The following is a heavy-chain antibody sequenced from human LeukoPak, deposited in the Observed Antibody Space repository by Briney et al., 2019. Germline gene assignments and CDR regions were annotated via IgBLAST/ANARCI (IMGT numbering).Heavy chain of an antibody. J-gene: IGHJ6*02. V-gene: IGHV1-24*01. D-gene: IGHD2-2*01. Sequence: ASVKVSCKASGGTFSSYAISWVRQAPGKGLEWMGGFDPEDGETIYAQKFQGRVTMTEDTSTDTAYMELSSLRSEDTAVYYCATEGVVRRYYYYGMDVWGQGTTVTVSS. CDR2: FDPEDGET. CDR3: ATEGVVRRYYYYGMDV. CDR1: GGTFSSYA.